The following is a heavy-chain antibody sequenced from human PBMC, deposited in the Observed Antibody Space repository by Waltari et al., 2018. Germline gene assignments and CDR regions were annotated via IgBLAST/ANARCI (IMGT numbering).Heavy chain of an antibody. CDR3: ARGEAEAGLNWFDP. CDR2: IRLDGSEK. D-gene: IGHD6-13*01. J-gene: IGHJ5*02. V-gene: IGHV3-7*05. Sequence: EEQLVESGGGLVQPGGSLRLSCAASGFTLSDYWRTWVRQAPGKGLEWVANIRLDGSEKYYADAVKGRFSISRDNAKKSLYLQMNSLRAEDTAVYYCARGEAEAGLNWFDPWGQGTLVTVSS. CDR1: GFTLSDYW.